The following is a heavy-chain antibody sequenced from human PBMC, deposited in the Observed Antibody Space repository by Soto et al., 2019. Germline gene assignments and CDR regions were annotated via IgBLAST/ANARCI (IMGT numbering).Heavy chain of an antibody. CDR2: INPATGAA. J-gene: IGHJ3*02. V-gene: IGHV1-2*02. Sequence: QLHLVQSGAVVKKPGASVTVSCSASGYPVTAYYMHWVRQAPGRGLEWMGGINPATGAAKYTQTFPGRVTMARDPSTSTVFMELSGLTSEDTAVFYCARGGGGGVAGSAAFDMWGQGTLVTVSS. CDR3: ARGGGGGVAGSAAFDM. D-gene: IGHD6-19*01. CDR1: GYPVTAYY.